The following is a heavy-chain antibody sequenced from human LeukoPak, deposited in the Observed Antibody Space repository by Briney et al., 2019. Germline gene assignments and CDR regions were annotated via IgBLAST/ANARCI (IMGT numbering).Heavy chain of an antibody. J-gene: IGHJ3*02. Sequence: GGSLRLSCAASGFTFSSYAMSWVRQAPGKGLEWVSAISSSGGSTYYADSVKGRFTSSRDNSKNTLYLQMNSLRAEATAVYYCAESSGFFVGATYAFDIWGQGTMVTVSS. CDR1: GFTFSSYA. D-gene: IGHD1-26*01. CDR2: ISSSGGST. CDR3: AESSGFFVGATYAFDI. V-gene: IGHV3-23*01.